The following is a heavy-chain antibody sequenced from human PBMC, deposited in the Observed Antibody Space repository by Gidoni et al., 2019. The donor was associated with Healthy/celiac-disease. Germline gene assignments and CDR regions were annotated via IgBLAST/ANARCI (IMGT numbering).Heavy chain of an antibody. J-gene: IGHJ4*02. Sequence: QVQLQESGPGLVKPSQTLSLTCTVSGCSISSGGYYWSWIRQHPGKGLEWIGYIYYSGSTYSNPSLKSRVTISVDTSKNQFSLKLSSVTAADTAVYYCARGAIFGVVRHGYYFDYWGQGTLVTVSS. V-gene: IGHV4-31*03. CDR2: IYYSGST. CDR3: ARGAIFGVVRHGYYFDY. CDR1: GCSISSGGYY. D-gene: IGHD3-3*01.